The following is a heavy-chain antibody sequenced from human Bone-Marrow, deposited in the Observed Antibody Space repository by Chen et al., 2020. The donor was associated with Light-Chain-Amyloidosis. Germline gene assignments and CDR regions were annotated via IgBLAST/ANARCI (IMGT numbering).Heavy chain of an antibody. D-gene: IGHD2-15*01. CDR1: GDSLNNFA. CDR2: IMPRFGTS. Sequence: VHLVQSGAELRRPGSSVKISCRASGDSLNNFAVSWVRQAPGQPFDWVGVIMPRFGTSNSAQRFQGRVTFTASTDTAFMELKSLTAEDTALYYCARRSGSGGYFESWGQGTLVTVSS. CDR3: ARRSGSGGYFES. J-gene: IGHJ4*02. V-gene: IGHV1-69*12.